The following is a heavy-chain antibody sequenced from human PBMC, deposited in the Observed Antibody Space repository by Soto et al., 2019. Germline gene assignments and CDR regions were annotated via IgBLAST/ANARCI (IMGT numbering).Heavy chain of an antibody. CDR3: AHIVVAGLGYYFDY. Sequence: GASVKVSCKASGYTFTSYGISWVRQAPGQGLEWMGRISAYNGNTNYAQKLQGRVTMTTDTSTSTAYMELRSLRSDDTARYYCAHIVVAGLGYYFDYWGQGTLVTVSS. D-gene: IGHD6-19*01. V-gene: IGHV1-18*01. CDR2: ISAYNGNT. J-gene: IGHJ4*02. CDR1: GYTFTSYG.